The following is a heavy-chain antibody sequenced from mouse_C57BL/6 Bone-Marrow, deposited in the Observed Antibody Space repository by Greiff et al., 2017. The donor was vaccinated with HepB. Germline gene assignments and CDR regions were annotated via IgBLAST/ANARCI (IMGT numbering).Heavy chain of an antibody. CDR2: INYDGSST. V-gene: IGHV5-16*01. CDR3: ARDCYFDY. Sequence: EVKLVESGGGLVQPGSSMKLSCTASGFTFSDYYMAWVRQVPEKGLEWVANINYDGSSTYYLDSLKSRFIISRDNAKNILYLQMSSLKSEDTATYYCARDCYFDYWGQGTTLTVSS. CDR1: GFTFSDYY. J-gene: IGHJ2*01.